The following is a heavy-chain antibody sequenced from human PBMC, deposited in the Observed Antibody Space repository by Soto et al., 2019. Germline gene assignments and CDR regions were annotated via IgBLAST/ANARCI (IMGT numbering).Heavy chain of an antibody. Sequence: QVQLQESGPGLVKPSQTLSLTCTVSSGSISSGGYYWSWIRQHPGKGLEWIGYIYYSGSTYYNPSFKSRVIMSLDTSKNQLSLKLSSVTAADTAVYYCARSSGWHFDSWGQGSLATVSS. CDR2: IYYSGST. CDR3: ARSSGWHFDS. V-gene: IGHV4-31*03. D-gene: IGHD6-19*01. CDR1: SGSISSGGYY. J-gene: IGHJ4*02.